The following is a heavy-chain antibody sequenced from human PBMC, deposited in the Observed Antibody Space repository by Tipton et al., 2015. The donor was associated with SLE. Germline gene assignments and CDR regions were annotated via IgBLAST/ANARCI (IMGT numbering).Heavy chain of an antibody. D-gene: IGHD2-2*01. Sequence: SLRLSCAASGFTFSSYGMHWVRQAPGKGLEWVAFIRYDGSNKYYADSVKGRFTISRDNSKNTLYLQMNSLRAEDTAVYYCAKWDIVVVPAASIFDYWGQGPLVTVPS. CDR1: GFTFSSYG. CDR2: IRYDGSNK. J-gene: IGHJ4*02. CDR3: AKWDIVVVPAASIFDY. V-gene: IGHV3-30*02.